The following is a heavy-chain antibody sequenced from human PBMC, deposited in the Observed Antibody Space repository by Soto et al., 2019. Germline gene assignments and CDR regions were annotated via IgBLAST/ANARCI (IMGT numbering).Heavy chain of an antibody. CDR2: IFWNDER. CDR3: ARALREELPMYYFDS. V-gene: IGHV2-26*01. D-gene: IGHD1-7*01. Sequence: QVTLKESGPVLVKPTETLTLTCTVSGFSLSKARMGVSWIRQPPGKALEWLAHIFWNDERTYNTSLKSRLTNSGDTSKSQVVLTMTNVDPVDTGTYFCARALREELPMYYFDSWGQGTLVTVSS. J-gene: IGHJ4*02. CDR1: GFSLSKARMG.